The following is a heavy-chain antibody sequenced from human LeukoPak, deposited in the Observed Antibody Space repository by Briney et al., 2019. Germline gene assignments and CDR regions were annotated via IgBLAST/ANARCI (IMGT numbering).Heavy chain of an antibody. CDR2: IYYNGRT. V-gene: IGHV4-39*01. D-gene: IGHD3-3*01. CDR3: ARITDRTIFGEIMHGFDI. Sequence: PSETLSLTCTVSGDSINNNNYYWGWVRQPPGKGLEWIGNIYYNGRTYYSPSLKSRGTISVDTSDNQFSLRLSSVTAADTAVYYCARITDRTIFGEIMHGFDIWGQGTPVTVSS. J-gene: IGHJ3*02. CDR1: GDSINNNNYY.